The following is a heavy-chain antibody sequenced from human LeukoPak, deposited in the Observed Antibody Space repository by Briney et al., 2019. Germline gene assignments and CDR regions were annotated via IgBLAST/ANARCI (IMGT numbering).Heavy chain of an antibody. CDR3: ARAPHGSGCDY. CDR2: TYYSSKRYN. Sequence: SQTLSLTCAISGDSVSSNSATWIWLRQSPSRGLEWLGRTYYSSKRYNDYGLSVRSRITVNPDTSKNQFSLQLNSVTPEDTAVYYCARAPHGSGCDYWSQGTLVTVSS. V-gene: IGHV6-1*01. CDR1: GDSVSSNSAT. J-gene: IGHJ4*02. D-gene: IGHD6-19*01.